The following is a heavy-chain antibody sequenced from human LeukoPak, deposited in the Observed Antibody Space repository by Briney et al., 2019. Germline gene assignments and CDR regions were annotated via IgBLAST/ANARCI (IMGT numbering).Heavy chain of an antibody. J-gene: IGHJ6*03. CDR1: GYTFTTYG. CDR2: ISPYNGDT. D-gene: IGHD4-11*01. V-gene: IGHV1-18*01. CDR3: ARGPSFSNSLYYYYYCMDV. Sequence: ASVKVSRKASGYTFTTYGISWVRQAPGQGLEWMGWISPYNGDTNYAQKLQGRVTMTTDTSTSTAYMELRSLRADDTAVYFCARGPSFSNSLYYYYYCMDVWAKGTAVTVSS.